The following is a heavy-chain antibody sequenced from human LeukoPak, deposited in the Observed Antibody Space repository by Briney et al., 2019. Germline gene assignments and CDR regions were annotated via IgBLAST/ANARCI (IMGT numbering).Heavy chain of an antibody. J-gene: IGHJ4*02. CDR1: GFTFSDAW. Sequence: GGSLRLSCAASGFTFSDAWMNWVRLAPGKGLEWVGRIKSRNRGETVDYAAPVKGRFTISRDDSKTTVYLQMNSLKTEDTAIYYCTTDGSTTLSNTFDYWSQGTLVTVSS. CDR2: IKSRNRGETV. D-gene: IGHD1-26*01. CDR3: TTDGSTTLSNTFDY. V-gene: IGHV3-15*01.